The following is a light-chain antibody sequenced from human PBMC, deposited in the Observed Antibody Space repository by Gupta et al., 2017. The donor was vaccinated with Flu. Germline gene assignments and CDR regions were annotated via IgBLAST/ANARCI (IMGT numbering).Light chain of an antibody. J-gene: IGKJ2*03. Sequence: DIQMTQSPSTLSASVGDSVTVTCRASQTISHWLAWYQHKPGKAPKVLIPKASILEDGVPSRFSGSGSGTEFTLTINSLQPDDFATYYCHQYDSYPYSFGQGTKLEIK. V-gene: IGKV1-5*03. CDR1: QTISHW. CDR3: HQYDSYPYS. CDR2: KAS.